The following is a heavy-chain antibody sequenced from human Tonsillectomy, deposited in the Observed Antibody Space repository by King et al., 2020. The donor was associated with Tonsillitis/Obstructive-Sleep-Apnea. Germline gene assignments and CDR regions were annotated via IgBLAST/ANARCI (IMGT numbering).Heavy chain of an antibody. V-gene: IGHV3-30*18. Sequence: QLVQSGGGVVQPGRSLRLSCAASGFTFSNYGMHWVRQAPGKGLEWVAVISYDGSNKNCSDSVKGRFTISRDNSKNTLYLQMNSLRAEDTAVYYCAKDNYDFWSVNWFDPWGQGTLVIVSS. D-gene: IGHD3-3*01. J-gene: IGHJ5*02. CDR2: ISYDGSNK. CDR1: GFTFSNYG. CDR3: AKDNYDFWSVNWFDP.